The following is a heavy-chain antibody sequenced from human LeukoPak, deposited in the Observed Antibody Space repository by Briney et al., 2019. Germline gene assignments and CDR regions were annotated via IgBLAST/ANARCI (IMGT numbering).Heavy chain of an antibody. V-gene: IGHV5-51*01. CDR1: GYNFTSYW. CDR2: IYPGDSDT. J-gene: IGHJ6*04. Sequence: GESLKISCKGSGYNFTSYWIGWVRQMPGKGLEWMGIIYPGDSDTRYSPSFQGQVTISADKSISTAYLQWSSLKASDTAMYYCTRHGNGYSYARDMDVWGKGTTVTVSS. CDR3: TRHGNGYSYARDMDV. D-gene: IGHD5-18*01.